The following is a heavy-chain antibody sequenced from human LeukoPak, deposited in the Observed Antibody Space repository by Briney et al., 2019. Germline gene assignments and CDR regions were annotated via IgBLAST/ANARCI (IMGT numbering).Heavy chain of an antibody. V-gene: IGHV3-7*01. CDR2: IKQDGSEK. CDR3: ARGGGESYYYYMDV. D-gene: IGHD7-27*01. J-gene: IGHJ6*03. Sequence: GGSLRLSCEGSGFTFSSYWMNWVRQAPGKGLEWVANIKQDGSEKYYVDSVKGRFTISRDNAKNSLYLQMNSLRAEDTAVYYCARGGGESYYYYMDVWGKGTTVTVSS. CDR1: GFTFSSYW.